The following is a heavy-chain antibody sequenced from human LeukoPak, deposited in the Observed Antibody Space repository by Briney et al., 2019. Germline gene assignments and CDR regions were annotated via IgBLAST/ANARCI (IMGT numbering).Heavy chain of an antibody. CDR1: GXAFRTYW. Sequence: GGSLRLSCVASGXAFRTYWMSWVRQAPGKGQDWVANIKPDGSDKKFVDSVKGRFAISRDNAKKSLYLQMNSLRVEDTAVYYCATQTSSEAFEIWGQGTMVTVSS. CDR2: IKPDGSDK. V-gene: IGHV3-7*05. D-gene: IGHD2-2*01. CDR3: ATQTSSEAFEI. J-gene: IGHJ3*02.